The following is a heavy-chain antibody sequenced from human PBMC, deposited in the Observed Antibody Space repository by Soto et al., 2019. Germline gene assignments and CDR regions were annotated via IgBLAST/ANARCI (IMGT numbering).Heavy chain of an antibody. J-gene: IGHJ6*02. CDR3: TRPFDCSGDACYSGWYYYYGMDV. CDR1: GFTYSGSA. V-gene: IGHV3-73*01. CDR2: IGIKANNYAT. D-gene: IGHD2-15*01. Sequence: EVQLVESGGGSVQPGGSLKLSCAASGFTYSGSAMHWVRQASGKGLEWVGRIGIKANNYATAYAASVKGRFIISRDDSKNTEHLQMNSLKTEDTAVYYCTRPFDCSGDACYSGWYYYYGMDVWGQGTTVTVSS.